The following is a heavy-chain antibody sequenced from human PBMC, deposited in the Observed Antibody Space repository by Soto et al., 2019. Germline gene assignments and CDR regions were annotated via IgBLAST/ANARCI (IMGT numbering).Heavy chain of an antibody. Sequence: QVQLVESGGGVVQPGRSLRLSCAASGFTFSSYAMHWVRQAPGKGLEWVAVISYDGSNKYYADSVKGRFTISRDNSKNTLYLQMNSLRAEDTAVYYCAGGATPLLWFGELLSRPTLRYSMDVWGQGTTVTVSS. CDR3: AGGATPLLWFGELLSRPTLRYSMDV. V-gene: IGHV3-30-3*01. CDR1: GFTFSSYA. D-gene: IGHD3-10*01. CDR2: ISYDGSNK. J-gene: IGHJ6*02.